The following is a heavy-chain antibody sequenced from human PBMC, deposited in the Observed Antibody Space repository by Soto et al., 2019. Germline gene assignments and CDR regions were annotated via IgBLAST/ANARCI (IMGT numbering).Heavy chain of an antibody. CDR3: ARGREAGDCSSTSCYDYYYGMDV. J-gene: IGHJ6*02. CDR1: GGSISSGDYY. Sequence: ASETLSLTCTVSGGSISSGDYYWSWIRQPPGKGLEWIGYIYYSGSTYYNPSLKSRVTISVDTSKNQFSLKLSSVTAADTAVYYCARGREAGDCSSTSCYDYYYGMDVWGQGTTVTVSS. D-gene: IGHD2-2*01. V-gene: IGHV4-30-4*01. CDR2: IYYSGST.